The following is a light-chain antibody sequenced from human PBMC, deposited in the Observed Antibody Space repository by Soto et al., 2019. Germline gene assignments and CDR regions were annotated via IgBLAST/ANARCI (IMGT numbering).Light chain of an antibody. Sequence: IVMTQSPATLSVSPGERVTLSCRASQGIGITLAWYQQKPGQTPRLLIYGASTRATGIPARFSGSGAGTEFTITINSLQSEDSAVYYCQRYNDWPLTFGGGTKVEIK. V-gene: IGKV3-15*01. CDR3: QRYNDWPLT. J-gene: IGKJ4*01. CDR2: GAS. CDR1: QGIGIT.